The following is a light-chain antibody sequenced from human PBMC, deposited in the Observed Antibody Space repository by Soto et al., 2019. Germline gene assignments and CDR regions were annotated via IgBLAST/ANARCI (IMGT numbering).Light chain of an antibody. Sequence: VLTQSPGTLSVSPGERATLSCRASQSVRGAYLAWYQQKSGQAPRLLIYAASSRATGIPDRFSVSGSGTDGTLTSSILENEDGAVYYGQQYRTSTRTFGQGTKVDIK. V-gene: IGKV3-20*01. CDR3: QQYRTSTRT. CDR1: QSVRGAY. J-gene: IGKJ1*01. CDR2: AAS.